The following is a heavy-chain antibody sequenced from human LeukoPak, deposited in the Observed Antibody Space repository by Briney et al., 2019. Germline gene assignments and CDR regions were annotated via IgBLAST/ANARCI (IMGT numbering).Heavy chain of an antibody. Sequence: GGSLNLPFLAPGFPLVAYPMPWVRKARGKVLEWVSHINADGGRTYYADSVKGRFTISRDNSKNSLYLEMTSLRAEDSALYYCGTWAFYHGLDVWGRGTTVTVSS. CDR1: GFPLVAYP. V-gene: IGHV3-43*01. J-gene: IGHJ6*02. D-gene: IGHD1-26*01. CDR2: INADGGRT. CDR3: GTWAFYHGLDV.